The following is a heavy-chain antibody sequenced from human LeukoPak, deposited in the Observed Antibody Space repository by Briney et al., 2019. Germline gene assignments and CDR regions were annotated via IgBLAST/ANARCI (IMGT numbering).Heavy chain of an antibody. D-gene: IGHD3-10*02. CDR3: AELGITTIGGV. CDR2: IYSGGST. V-gene: IGHV3-53*01. J-gene: IGHJ6*04. Sequence: GGSLRLSCAASGFTVSSNYMSWVRQAPGKGLEWVSVIYSGGSTYYADSVKGRFTISRDNAKNSLYLQMNSLRAEDTAVYYCAELGITTIGGVWGKGTTVTTSS. CDR1: GFTVSSNY.